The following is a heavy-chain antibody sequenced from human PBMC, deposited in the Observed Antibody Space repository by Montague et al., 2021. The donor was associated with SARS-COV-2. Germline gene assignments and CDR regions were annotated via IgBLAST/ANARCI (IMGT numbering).Heavy chain of an antibody. CDR3: ATSLGGRYYWADYYFDY. J-gene: IGHJ4*02. CDR2: LHHRGAT. D-gene: IGHD3-10*01. CDR1: GASMSPYH. Sequence: SETLSLTCAVTGASMSPYHWSWIRQPPGKGLEWIGNLHHRGATNYNPSLESRVPMSVDASKNQFSLNLISVTAADTAVYFCATSLGGRYYWADYYFDYWGQGILVTV. V-gene: IGHV4-59*03.